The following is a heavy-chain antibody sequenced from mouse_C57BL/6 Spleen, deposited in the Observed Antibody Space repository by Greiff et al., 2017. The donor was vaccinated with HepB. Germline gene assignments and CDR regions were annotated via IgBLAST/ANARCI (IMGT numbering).Heavy chain of an antibody. CDR2: INPSSGYT. CDR1: GYTFTSYT. V-gene: IGHV1-4*01. CDR3: ARSGAGFDY. Sequence: VMLVESGAELARPGASVKMSCKASGYTFTSYTMHWVKQRPGQGLEWIGYINPSSGYTKYNQKFKDKATLTADKSSSTAYMQLSSLTSEDSAVYYCARSGAGFDYWGQGTTLTVSS. J-gene: IGHJ2*01. D-gene: IGHD3-3*01.